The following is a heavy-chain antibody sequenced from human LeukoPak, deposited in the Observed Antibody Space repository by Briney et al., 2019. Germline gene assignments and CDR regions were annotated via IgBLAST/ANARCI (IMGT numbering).Heavy chain of an antibody. J-gene: IGHJ5*02. CDR3: AREEITMVRGVILINNWFDP. CDR1: GYTFTSYY. CDR2: INPSGGST. Sequence: GASVKVSCKASGYTFTSYYMHWVRQAPGQGLEWMGIINPSGGSTSYAQKFQGRVTMTRDTSTSTVYMELSSLRSEDTAVYYCAREEITMVRGVILINNWFDPWGQGTLVTVSS. V-gene: IGHV1-46*01. D-gene: IGHD3-10*01.